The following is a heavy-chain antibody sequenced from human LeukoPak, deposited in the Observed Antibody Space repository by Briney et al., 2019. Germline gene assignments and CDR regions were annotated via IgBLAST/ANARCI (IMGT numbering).Heavy chain of an antibody. CDR1: GGSISSSSYY. J-gene: IGHJ6*03. V-gene: IGHV4-39*07. Sequence: SETLSLTCTVSGGSISSSSYYWGWIRQPPGKGLEWIGGINHSGSTNYNPSLKSRVTISVDTSKNQFSLKLSSVTAAGTAVYYCARCPRRAYYYYYMDVWGKGTTVTVSS. CDR3: ARCPRRAYYYYYMDV. CDR2: INHSGST.